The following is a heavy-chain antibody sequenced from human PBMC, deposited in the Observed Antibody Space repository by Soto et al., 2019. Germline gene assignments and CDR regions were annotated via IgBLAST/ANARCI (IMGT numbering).Heavy chain of an antibody. J-gene: IGHJ6*02. D-gene: IGHD2-15*01. CDR1: GYSVSSSDYY. Sequence: SETLSLTCSVSGYSVSSSDYYWAWIRQPPGKGLEWIGSMFYSGLTHYNPSLKSRVTLSVDTSKNQFSVRLNSVTAADTAVYYCAPLSVSLSGPYGIHVWGQGTTVTVSS. CDR3: APLSVSLSGPYGIHV. CDR2: MFYSGLT. V-gene: IGHV4-39*01.